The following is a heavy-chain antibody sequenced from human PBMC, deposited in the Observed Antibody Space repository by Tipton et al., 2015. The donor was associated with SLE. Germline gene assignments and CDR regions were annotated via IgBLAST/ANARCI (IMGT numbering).Heavy chain of an antibody. CDR1: GGSFSGYY. D-gene: IGHD6-19*01. CDR3: ARGGGSGWYNAFDI. V-gene: IGHV4-34*01. Sequence: LRLSCAVYGGSFSGYYWSWIRQPPRKGLEWIGEINHSGSTNYNPSLKSRVTISVDTSKNQFSLKLSSVTAADTAVYYCARGGGSGWYNAFDIWGQGTMVTVSS. J-gene: IGHJ3*02. CDR2: INHSGST.